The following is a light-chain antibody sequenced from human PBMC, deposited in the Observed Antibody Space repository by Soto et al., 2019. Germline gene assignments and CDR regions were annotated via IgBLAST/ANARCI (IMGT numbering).Light chain of an antibody. V-gene: IGLV1-44*01. Sequence: QSVLTQPPSASGTPGQRVTISCSGSSSNIGSNTVNWYQQLPGSAPKLLMYSTNQRPSGVPDRFSGSKSGTSASLAISGLQSEDEAYYYCAAWDGSLNVVLFGGVTK. J-gene: IGLJ2*01. CDR3: AAWDGSLNVVL. CDR1: SSNIGSNT. CDR2: STN.